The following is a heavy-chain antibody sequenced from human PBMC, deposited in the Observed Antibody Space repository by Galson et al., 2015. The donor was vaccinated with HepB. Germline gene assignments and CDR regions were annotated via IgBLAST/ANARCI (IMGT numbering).Heavy chain of an antibody. CDR1: GYTLTELS. J-gene: IGHJ4*02. D-gene: IGHD6-6*01. CDR2: FDPEDGET. V-gene: IGHV1-24*01. Sequence: SVKVSCKVPGYTLTELSMHWVRQAPGKGLEWMGGFDPEDGETIYAQKFQGRVTMTEDTSTDTAYMELSSLRSEDTAVYYCATRPIYSSSPFDYWGQGTLVTVSS. CDR3: ATRPIYSSSPFDY.